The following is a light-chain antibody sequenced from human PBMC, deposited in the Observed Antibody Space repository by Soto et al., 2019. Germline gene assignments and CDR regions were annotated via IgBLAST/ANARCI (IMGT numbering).Light chain of an antibody. J-gene: IGKJ5*01. V-gene: IGKV3D-15*01. CDR3: QHYNNWPPIT. CDR1: ESVSSK. Sequence: EIVMTQSPATLSVSPGERATLSCRASESVSSKLVWYQKKPGQAPRLLMYGASSRATGIPDRFSGTGSGTDFTLTISRLEPEDFAVYYCQHYNNWPPITFGQGTRLEIK. CDR2: GAS.